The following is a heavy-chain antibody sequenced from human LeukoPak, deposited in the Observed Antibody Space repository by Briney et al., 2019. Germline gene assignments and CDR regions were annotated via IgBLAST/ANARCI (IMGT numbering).Heavy chain of an antibody. CDR2: MWSDGHNK. CDR3: AWGFSCRLKYFDY. D-gene: IGHD3-16*01. J-gene: IGHJ4*02. V-gene: IGHV3-33*07. CDR1: GFTFSRSA. Sequence: GGSLRLSCAASGFTFSRSAMDWVRLAPGKGLESVPLMWSDGHNKYYADSMKGRFIVSRDSSKNTLFLQMSSLRAEDTAVYYSAWGFSCRLKYFDYWGRGTLVTVSS.